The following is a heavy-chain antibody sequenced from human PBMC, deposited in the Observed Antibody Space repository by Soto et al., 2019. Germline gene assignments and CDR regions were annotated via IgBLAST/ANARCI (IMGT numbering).Heavy chain of an antibody. V-gene: IGHV6-1*01. CDR2: TYYRSKWYN. D-gene: IGHD2-2*01. CDR1: GDSVSSNSAA. CDR3: AREGIPSHRYCSSTSCPTVTSPTWSFDY. J-gene: IGHJ4*02. Sequence: SQTLSLTCAISGDSVSSNSAAWNWIRQSPSRGLEWLGRTYYRSKWYNDYAVSVKSRITINPDTSKNQFSLQLNSVTPEDTAVYYCAREGIPSHRYCSSTSCPTVTSPTWSFDYWGRGTLVTVSS.